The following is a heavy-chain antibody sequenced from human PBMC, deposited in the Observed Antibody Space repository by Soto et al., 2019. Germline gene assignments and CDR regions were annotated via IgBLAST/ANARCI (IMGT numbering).Heavy chain of an antibody. CDR2: ISGTGGTT. CDR1: GFTFSSYA. D-gene: IGHD6-25*01. V-gene: IGHV3-23*01. J-gene: IGHJ4*02. CDR3: AKFFVETGGSSGWPWSFHF. Sequence: EVQLLESGGGLVQPGGSLRLSCAASGFTFSSYAMSWVRQAPGKGLEWVSAISGTGGTTYYADSVKGRFTISRDNSWNTLHLQMNSLRAEDTAIYYCAKFFVETGGSSGWPWSFHFWGQGTLVTVSS.